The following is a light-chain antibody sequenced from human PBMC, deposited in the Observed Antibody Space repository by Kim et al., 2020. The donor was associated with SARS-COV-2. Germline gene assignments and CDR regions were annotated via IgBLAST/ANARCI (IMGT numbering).Light chain of an antibody. CDR2: END. Sequence: NFMLTQPHSVSESPGKTVTISCTRSSGSIASNYVQWCQQRPGSSPTTVIYENDQRPSGVPDRFSGSIDSSSNSASLTISGLKTEDEADYYCQSYGDNTQWVFGGGTQLTVL. J-gene: IGLJ3*02. CDR1: SGSIASNY. V-gene: IGLV6-57*01. CDR3: QSYGDNTQWV.